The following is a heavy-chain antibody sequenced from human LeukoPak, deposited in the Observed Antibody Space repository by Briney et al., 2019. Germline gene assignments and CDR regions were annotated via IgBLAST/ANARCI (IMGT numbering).Heavy chain of an antibody. D-gene: IGHD3-10*01. V-gene: IGHV3-11*01. Sequence: GGSLRLSCAASGFTFSDYYMSWIRQAPGKGLEWVSYISSSGSTIYYADSVKGRFTISRDNAKNSLYLQMNILRAEDTAVYYCYGSGSYASPEFDYWGQGTLVTVSS. CDR1: GFTFSDYY. J-gene: IGHJ4*02. CDR3: YGSGSYASPEFDY. CDR2: ISSSGSTI.